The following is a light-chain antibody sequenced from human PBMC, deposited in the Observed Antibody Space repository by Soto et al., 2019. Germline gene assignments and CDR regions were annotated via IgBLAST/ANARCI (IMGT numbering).Light chain of an antibody. V-gene: IGLV4-69*01. Sequence: QPVLTQSPSASASLGASVKLTRTLSSGHSSYAIAWHQQQPEKGPRYLMKLNSDGSHSKGDGIPDRFSGSSSGAERYLTISSLQSEDEADYYCQTWGTGIPVFGGGTKLTVL. CDR2: LNSDGSH. CDR1: SGHSSYA. J-gene: IGLJ2*01. CDR3: QTWGTGIPV.